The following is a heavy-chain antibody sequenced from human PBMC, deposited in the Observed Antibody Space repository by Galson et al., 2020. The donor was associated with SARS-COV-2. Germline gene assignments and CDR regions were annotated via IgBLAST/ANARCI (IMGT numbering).Heavy chain of an antibody. D-gene: IGHD2-15*01. V-gene: IGHV4-4*07. CDR3: ARSYCRGGSCYSWGWFDP. CDR1: GGSISSYY. CDR2: IYTSGST. Sequence: ETSETLSLTCTVSGGSISSYYWSWIRQPAGKGLEWIGRIYTSGSTNYNPSLKSRVTMSVDTSKNQFSLKLSSVTAADPAAYYCARSYCRGGSCYSWGWFDPWGQGTLVTVSS. J-gene: IGHJ5*02.